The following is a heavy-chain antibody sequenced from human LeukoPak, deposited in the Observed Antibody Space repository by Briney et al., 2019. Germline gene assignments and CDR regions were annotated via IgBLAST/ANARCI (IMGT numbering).Heavy chain of an antibody. D-gene: IGHD3-10*01. V-gene: IGHV4-4*07. CDR1: GASINSYY. Sequence: SETLSLTCTVSGASINSYYWNWIRQPAGKGLEWIGRSYISGSTDYNPSPKSRVTVSVDTSQNQFSLKLASVTAADTAVYYCARDQELGFWGQGTLVTVSS. CDR2: SYISGST. J-gene: IGHJ4*02. CDR3: ARDQELGF.